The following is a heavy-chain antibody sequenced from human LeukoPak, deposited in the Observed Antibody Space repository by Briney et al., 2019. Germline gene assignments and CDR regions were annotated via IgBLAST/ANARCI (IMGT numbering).Heavy chain of an antibody. V-gene: IGHV4-59*12. D-gene: IGHD4-17*01. CDR2: VYYSGST. CDR1: GGSISPYY. Sequence: SETLSLTCTVSGGSISPYYWSWIRQPPGKGLEWIGYVYYSGSTNYNPSLKSRVTISVDTSKNQFSLKLSSVTAADTAVYYCARSYRGSRTTVTTRVGKELDYWGQGTLVTVSS. CDR3: ARSYRGSRTTVTTRVGKELDY. J-gene: IGHJ4*02.